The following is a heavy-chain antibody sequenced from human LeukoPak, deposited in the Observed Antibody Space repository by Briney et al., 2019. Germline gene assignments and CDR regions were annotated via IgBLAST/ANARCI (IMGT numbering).Heavy chain of an antibody. CDR2: LYSGGTT. D-gene: IGHD3-16*01. CDR1: GFNVGDKY. J-gene: IGHJ4*02. Sequence: GGSLRLSCEASGFNVGDKYMSWVRQAPGKGLEWVAVLYSGGTTSYADSVKGRFTISRDNSKNTMYLQMNSLKVEDTAVYYCAKGSSRSCALCYFDNWCQGTLVTVSS. V-gene: IGHV3-66*01. CDR3: AKGSSRSCALCYFDN.